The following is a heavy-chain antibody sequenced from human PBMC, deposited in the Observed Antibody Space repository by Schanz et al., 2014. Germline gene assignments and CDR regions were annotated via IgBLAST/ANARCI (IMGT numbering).Heavy chain of an antibody. J-gene: IGHJ6*02. CDR1: GFTFNNYD. D-gene: IGHD3-9*01. CDR3: ARDHPHRGVTGYYNDV. V-gene: IGHV3-48*02. CDR2: IGSSSTTM. Sequence: EVQLVESGGGLVQPGGSLRLSCAASGFTFNNYDMNWVRQAPGRGLEWISYIGSSSTTMYYADSVKGRFTISRDNAKNSLYLQMNSLRDEDTAVYYCARDHPHRGVTGYYNDVWGQGTSATVSS.